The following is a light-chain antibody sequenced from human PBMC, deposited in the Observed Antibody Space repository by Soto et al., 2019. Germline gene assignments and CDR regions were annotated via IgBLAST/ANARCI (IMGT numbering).Light chain of an antibody. Sequence: EIVLTQSPATLSLSPGERATLSCRASQSVSSYFAWYQQKPGQAPSLLIYDASNRATGIPARLCGSGSGTDFTLPISSLVPEDFVVYYCQQRSHWPPYTFGQGTKLEIK. CDR1: QSVSSY. CDR3: QQRSHWPPYT. J-gene: IGKJ2*01. CDR2: DAS. V-gene: IGKV3-11*01.